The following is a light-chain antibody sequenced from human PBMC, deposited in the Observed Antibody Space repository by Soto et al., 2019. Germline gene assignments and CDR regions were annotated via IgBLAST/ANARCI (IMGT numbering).Light chain of an antibody. CDR3: SSYTSSSTWV. V-gene: IGLV2-14*01. J-gene: IGLJ3*02. CDR1: SSDVGVYNY. Sequence: QSALTQPASVSGSPGQSITISCTGTSSDVGVYNYVSWYQQHPGKAPKVIIYEVNNRPSGVSNRFSGSKSGNTASLTLSGLQAEDEADYYCSSYTSSSTWVFGGGTKLTVL. CDR2: EVN.